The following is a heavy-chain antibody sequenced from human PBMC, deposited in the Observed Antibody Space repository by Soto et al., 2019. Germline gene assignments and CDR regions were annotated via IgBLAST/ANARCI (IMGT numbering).Heavy chain of an antibody. CDR3: ARDAAVGYCISTSCQID. J-gene: IGHJ4*02. V-gene: IGHV1-18*01. D-gene: IGHD2-2*01. Sequence: QVQLVQSGAEVKKPGASVKVSCKASGYTFTSYGISWVRQAPGQGLEWMGWISAYNGNTNYAQKLQGRVTMTTDTSTSTAYMELRSLRSDDTAVYYCARDAAVGYCISTSCQIDWGQGTMVTVSS. CDR2: ISAYNGNT. CDR1: GYTFTSYG.